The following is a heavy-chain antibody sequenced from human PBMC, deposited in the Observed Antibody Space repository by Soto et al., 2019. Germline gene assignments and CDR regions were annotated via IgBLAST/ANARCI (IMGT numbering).Heavy chain of an antibody. Sequence: ASVNVSCKSSGYTFTSYYMHWVRQTPGQGLEWMGIINPSGGSTSYAQKFQGRVTMTRDTSTSTVYMELSSLRSEDTAVYYCATPAGSMVWGHYYGMDVWGQGTTVTVSS. D-gene: IGHD3-10*01. V-gene: IGHV1-46*01. CDR3: ATPAGSMVWGHYYGMDV. CDR2: INPSGGST. J-gene: IGHJ6*02. CDR1: GYTFTSYY.